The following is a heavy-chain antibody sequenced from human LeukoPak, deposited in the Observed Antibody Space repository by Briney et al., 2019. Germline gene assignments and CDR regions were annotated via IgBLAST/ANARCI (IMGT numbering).Heavy chain of an antibody. CDR2: TWYRSRWYN. J-gene: IGHJ4*02. CDR1: GDSVSSNRAG. CDR3: ARLPKTYDFWNHYYAY. Sequence: SQTLSLTCAISGDSVSSNRAGWHWIRQSPSRGLEWLGRTWYRSRWYNDYATSVQSRIIISPDTSKNQFSLQLNSVTPEDTAVYYCARLPKTYDFWNHYYAYWGQGTLVTVSS. V-gene: IGHV6-1*01. D-gene: IGHD3-3*01.